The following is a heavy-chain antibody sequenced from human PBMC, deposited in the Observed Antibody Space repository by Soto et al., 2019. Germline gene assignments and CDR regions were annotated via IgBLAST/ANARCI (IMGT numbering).Heavy chain of an antibody. J-gene: IGHJ5*02. CDR2: IYYSGST. D-gene: IGHD4-17*01. CDR3: ARVQNSGDYQFDP. Sequence: SETLSLTCTVSGGSISSYYWNWIRQPPGKGLEWIGYIYYSGSTNYNPSLKSRVTISVDTSKNQFSLKLTSVTAADTAVYYCARVQNSGDYQFDPWGQGTLVTVSS. V-gene: IGHV4-59*01. CDR1: GGSISSYY.